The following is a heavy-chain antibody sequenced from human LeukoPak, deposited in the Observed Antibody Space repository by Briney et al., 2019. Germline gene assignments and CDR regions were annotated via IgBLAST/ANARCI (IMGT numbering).Heavy chain of an antibody. J-gene: IGHJ4*02. D-gene: IGHD5-18*01. CDR2: IYYTGST. CDR3: ARRSRYTYGGLDY. CDR1: GGSINTYY. V-gene: IGHV4-59*08. Sequence: RPSETLSLTCTVSGGSINTYYWSWIRQPPGKGLEWIGYIYYTGSTNCNSSLKSRVTMSVDTSSDQFSLKLSSVSAADTAVYYCARRSRYTYGGLDYWGQGILVTVSS.